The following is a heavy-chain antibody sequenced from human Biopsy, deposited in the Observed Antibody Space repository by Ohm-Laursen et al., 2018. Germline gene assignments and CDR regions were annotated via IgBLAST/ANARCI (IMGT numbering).Heavy chain of an antibody. Sequence: SETLSLTCPVSGGSLSSYSWSWTRQPAGKGLEWIGQIYTSGITNYNPSLKSRVTMSVDTSKNKFSLRVSSVTAADTAVYYCARDRDRRGWFDPWGQGTLVTVSS. J-gene: IGHJ5*02. CDR3: ARDRDRRGWFDP. D-gene: IGHD1-14*01. CDR2: IYTSGIT. CDR1: GGSLSSYS. V-gene: IGHV4-4*07.